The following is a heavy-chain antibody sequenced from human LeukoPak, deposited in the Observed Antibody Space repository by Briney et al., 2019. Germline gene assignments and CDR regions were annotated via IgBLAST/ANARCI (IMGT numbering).Heavy chain of an antibody. CDR1: GFTFSSYG. V-gene: IGHV3-30*03. D-gene: IGHD5-12*01. J-gene: IGHJ4*02. CDR3: ARETRGYDFMYYFDY. Sequence: RRSLRLSCAASGFTFSSYGMHWVRQAPGKGLEWVAVISYDGSNKYYADSVKGRFTISRDNSKNTLYLQMNSLRAEDTAVYYCARETRGYDFMYYFDYWGQGTLVTVSS. CDR2: ISYDGSNK.